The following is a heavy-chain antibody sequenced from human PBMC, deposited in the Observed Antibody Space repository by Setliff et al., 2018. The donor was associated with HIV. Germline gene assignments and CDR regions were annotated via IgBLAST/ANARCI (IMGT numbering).Heavy chain of an antibody. V-gene: IGHV4-39*01. D-gene: IGHD2-15*01. CDR1: GVSFSANMYY. CDR2: VYYSGDI. Sequence: PSETLSLTCSVSGVSFSANMYYWGWIRQPPGKGLEWVGSVYYSGDIFYNPSLRSRVTISLDSSENQLALRLKSVTAADTAVYFCARRAESTTTWFSSWYSYDMDVWGQGTTVTVSS. J-gene: IGHJ6*02. CDR3: ARRAESTTTWFSSWYSYDMDV.